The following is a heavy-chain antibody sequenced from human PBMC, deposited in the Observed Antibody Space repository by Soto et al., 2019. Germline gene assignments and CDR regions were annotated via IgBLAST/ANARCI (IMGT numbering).Heavy chain of an antibody. CDR2: VSDGGST. V-gene: IGHV3-23*01. J-gene: IGHJ6*02. CDR3: AKGRGPNYKYDMDV. CDR1: GFTFGSYF. D-gene: IGHD5-12*01. Sequence: EVQLLESGGGLVQPGGSLRLSCAASGFTFGSYFMRWVRQTPGQGLEWVSTVSDGGSTYYADSVKGRFTVSRDNSKNMVYLQMNSLRAEDTAVYYWAKGRGPNYKYDMDVWGRGTTVTVSS.